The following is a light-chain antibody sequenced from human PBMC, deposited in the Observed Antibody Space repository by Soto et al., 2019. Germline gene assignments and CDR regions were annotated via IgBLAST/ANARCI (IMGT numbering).Light chain of an antibody. J-gene: IGKJ5*01. CDR2: GAS. Sequence: EIVMTQSQGTLSVAPGERATLSCRASQSVRSDVAWYQHKPGQAPRLLIYGASTRATGIPARFIGSGSETEFTLTISRLQSEDFAIYYCQQYNNCVVTFGQATRLEI. CDR1: QSVRSD. CDR3: QQYNNCVVT. V-gene: IGKV3-15*01.